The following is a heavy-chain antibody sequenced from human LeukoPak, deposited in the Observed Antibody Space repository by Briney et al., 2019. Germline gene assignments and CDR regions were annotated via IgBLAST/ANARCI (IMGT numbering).Heavy chain of an antibody. J-gene: IGHJ4*02. Sequence: GGSLRPSCAASGFTFSDYYMSWIRQAPGKGLEWVSYISRGGNTIYYADSVEGRFTISRDNAKNSLYLQMNSLRAEDTAVYYCARLPTGGLRYFDYWGQGTLVTVSS. V-gene: IGHV3-11*01. CDR3: ARLPTGGLRYFDY. CDR1: GFTFSDYY. CDR2: ISRGGNTI. D-gene: IGHD3-16*01.